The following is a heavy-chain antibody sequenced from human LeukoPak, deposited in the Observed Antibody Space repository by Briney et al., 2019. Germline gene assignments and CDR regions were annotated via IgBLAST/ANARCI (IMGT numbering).Heavy chain of an antibody. Sequence: PGGSLRLPCAASGFTFSSYSMNWVRQAPGKGLEWVSSISSSSSYIYYADSVKGRFTISRDNAKNSLYLQMNSLRAEDTAVYYCARDRPMYYYDSSGYWDYWGQGTLVTVSS. CDR1: GFTFSSYS. V-gene: IGHV3-21*01. CDR2: ISSSSSYI. CDR3: ARDRPMYYYDSSGYWDY. D-gene: IGHD3-22*01. J-gene: IGHJ4*02.